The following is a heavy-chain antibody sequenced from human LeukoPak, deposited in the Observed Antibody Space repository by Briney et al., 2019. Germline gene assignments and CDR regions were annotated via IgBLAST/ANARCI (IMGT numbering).Heavy chain of an antibody. Sequence: ASVKVSCKASGYTFTGYYMHWVRQASGQGLEWMGWINPNSGDTNYAEKFQGRVTMTRDTSISTAYMDLRRLRSDDTAVYYCARDYSGSSGYFDYWGQGTLVTVSS. D-gene: IGHD6-6*01. J-gene: IGHJ4*02. CDR2: INPNSGDT. CDR1: GYTFTGYY. V-gene: IGHV1-2*02. CDR3: ARDYSGSSGYFDY.